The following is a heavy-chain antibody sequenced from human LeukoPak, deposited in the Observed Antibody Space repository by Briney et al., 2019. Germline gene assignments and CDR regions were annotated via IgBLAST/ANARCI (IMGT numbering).Heavy chain of an antibody. CDR2: ISWYSGSI. D-gene: IGHD6-19*01. Sequence: GGSLRLSCAASGFTFDDYAMHWVRQAPGKGLEWVSGISWYSGSIGYADSVKGRFTISRDNAKNSLYLQMNSLRAEDTALYYCAKAVAGFFGNVVDYWGQGTLVTVSS. V-gene: IGHV3-9*01. J-gene: IGHJ4*02. CDR3: AKAVAGFFGNVVDY. CDR1: GFTFDDYA.